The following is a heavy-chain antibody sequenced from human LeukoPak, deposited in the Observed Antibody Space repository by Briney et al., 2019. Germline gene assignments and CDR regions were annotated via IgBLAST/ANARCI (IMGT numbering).Heavy chain of an antibody. D-gene: IGHD3-22*01. CDR2: IIPIFGTA. V-gene: IGHV1-69*13. CDR1: GCTFSSYA. CDR3: ARDNSPYYYDSSGYPFTAFDI. Sequence: ASVKVSCKASGCTFSSYAISWVRQAPGQGLEWMGGIIPIFGTANYAQKFQGRVTITADESTSTAYMELSSLRSEDTAVYYCARDNSPYYYDSSGYPFTAFDIWGQGTMVTVSS. J-gene: IGHJ3*02.